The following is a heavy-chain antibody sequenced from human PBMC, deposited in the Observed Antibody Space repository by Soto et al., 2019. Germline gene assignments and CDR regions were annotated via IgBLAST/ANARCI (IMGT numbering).Heavy chain of an antibody. CDR3: ARVLDYTNWFDP. J-gene: IGHJ5*02. V-gene: IGHV1-18*01. D-gene: IGHD3-3*01. CDR2: ISAYNGNT. CDR1: GYTFTSYG. Sequence: ASVKVSCKASGYTFTSYGISWVRQAPGQGLEWMGWISAYNGNTNYAQKLQGRVTMTTDTSTSTAYMELRSLRSDDTTVYYCARVLDYTNWFDPWGQGTLVTVSS.